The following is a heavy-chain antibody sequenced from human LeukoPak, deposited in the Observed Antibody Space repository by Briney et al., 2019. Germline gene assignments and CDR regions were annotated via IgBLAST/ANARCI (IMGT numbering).Heavy chain of an antibody. CDR1: GSSFTSYW. CDR3: ARTYVWGSYRTFDY. Sequence: GESLKISCQGSGSSFTSYWIGWVRQLPGKGLEWMGIIYPGDSDTRYSPSFQGQVTISADKSISTAYLQWSSLKASDTAMYYCARTYVWGSYRTFDYWGQGTLVTVSS. J-gene: IGHJ4*02. D-gene: IGHD3-16*02. CDR2: IYPGDSDT. V-gene: IGHV5-51*01.